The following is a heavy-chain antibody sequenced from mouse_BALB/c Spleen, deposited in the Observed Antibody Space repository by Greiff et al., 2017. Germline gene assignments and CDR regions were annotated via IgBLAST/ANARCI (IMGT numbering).Heavy chain of an antibody. D-gene: IGHD2-3*01. J-gene: IGHJ3*01. Sequence: EVKVVESGGDLVKPGGSLKLSCAASGFTFSSYGMSWVRQTPDKRLEWVATISSGGSYTYYPDSVKGRFTISRDNAKNTLYLQMSSLKSEDTAMYYCASRYERAWFAYWGQGTLVTVSA. CDR3: ASRYERAWFAY. CDR1: GFTFSSYG. CDR2: ISSGGSYT. V-gene: IGHV5-6*02.